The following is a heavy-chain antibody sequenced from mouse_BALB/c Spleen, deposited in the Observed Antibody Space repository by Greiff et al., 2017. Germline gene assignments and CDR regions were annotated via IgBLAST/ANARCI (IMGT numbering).Heavy chain of an antibody. J-gene: IGHJ3*01. D-gene: IGHD2-4*01. CDR3: ARPYDYDGFAY. V-gene: IGHV5-6*01. CDR2: ISSGGSYT. CDR1: GFTFSSYG. Sequence: EVNLVESGGDLVKPGGSLKLSCAASGFTFSSYGMSWVRQTPDKRLEWVATISSGGSYTYYPDSVKGRFTISRDNAKNTLYLQMSSLKSEDTAMYYCARPYDYDGFAYWGQGTLVTVSA.